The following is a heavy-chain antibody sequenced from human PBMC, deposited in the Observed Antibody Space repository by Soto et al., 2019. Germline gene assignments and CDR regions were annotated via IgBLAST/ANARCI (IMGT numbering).Heavy chain of an antibody. CDR1: GGSISSYY. V-gene: IGHV4-59*08. J-gene: IGHJ6*03. D-gene: IGHD3-3*01. Sequence: SETLSLTCTVSGGSISSYYWSWIRQPPGKGLEWIGYIYYSGSTNYNPSLKSRVTISVDTSKNQFSLKLSSVTAADTAVYYCARHASDFWSGAYYYYYMDVWGKGTTVTVSS. CDR2: IYYSGST. CDR3: ARHASDFWSGAYYYYYMDV.